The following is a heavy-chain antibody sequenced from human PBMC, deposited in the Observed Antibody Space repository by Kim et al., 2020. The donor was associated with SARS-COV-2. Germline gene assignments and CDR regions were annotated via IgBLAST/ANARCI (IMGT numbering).Heavy chain of an antibody. CDR1: GYTFTSYG. J-gene: IGHJ6*02. CDR3: ARDRTFDYYYGMDV. V-gene: IGHV1-18*01. CDR2: ISAYNGNT. Sequence: ASVKVSCKASGYTFTSYGISWVRQAPGQGLEWMGWISAYNGNTNYAQKRQGRVTMTTDTSTSTAYMELRSVRSDDTAVYYCARDRTFDYYYGMDVWGQGTTVTVSS.